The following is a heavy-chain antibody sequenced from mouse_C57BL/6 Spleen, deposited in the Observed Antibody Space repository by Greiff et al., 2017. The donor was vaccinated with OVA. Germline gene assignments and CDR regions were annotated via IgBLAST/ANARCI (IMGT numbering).Heavy chain of an antibody. CDR1: GYNFTSYW. CDR2: IHPNSGST. Sequence: QVQLQQPGAELVKPGASVKLSCTASGYNFTSYWMHWVKQRPGQGLEWIGMIHPNSGSTNYNEKFKSKATLTVDKSSSTAYMQLSSLTSEDSAVYYCARGRRNRFEDWGQGTTLTVSS. V-gene: IGHV1-64*01. CDR3: ARGRRNRFED. J-gene: IGHJ2*01.